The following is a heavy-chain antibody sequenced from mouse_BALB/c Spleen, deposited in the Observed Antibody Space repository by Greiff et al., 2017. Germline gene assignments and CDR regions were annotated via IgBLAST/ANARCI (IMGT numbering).Heavy chain of an antibody. CDR3: ARSRGYFDV. CDR1: GYTFTDYA. Sequence: VQLQQSGAELVRPGVSVKISCKGSGYTFTDYAMHWVKQSHAKSLEWIGVISTYYGDASYNQKFKGKATMTVDKSSSTAYMELARLTSEDSAIYYCARSRGYFDVWGAGTTVTVSS. V-gene: IGHV1S137*01. CDR2: ISTYYGDA. J-gene: IGHJ1*01.